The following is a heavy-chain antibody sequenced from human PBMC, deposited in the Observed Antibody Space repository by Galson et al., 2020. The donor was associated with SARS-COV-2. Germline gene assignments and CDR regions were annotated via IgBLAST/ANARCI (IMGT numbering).Heavy chain of an antibody. J-gene: IGHJ4*02. V-gene: IGHV4-34*01. Sequence: SQTLSLTCAVYGGSFSGYLWSWIRQPPGKGLEWIGEINHSGGTNYNPSLKSRVTISADTSKNQFSLRLRSVTAADTAVYYCARGRTDITMIVVIATAASYYFDSWGQGHLVTVSS. CDR2: INHSGGT. CDR3: ARGRTDITMIVVIATAASYYFDS. D-gene: IGHD3-22*01. CDR1: GGSFSGYL.